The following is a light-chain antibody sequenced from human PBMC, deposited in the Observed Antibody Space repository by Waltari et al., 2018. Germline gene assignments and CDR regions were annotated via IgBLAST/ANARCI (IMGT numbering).Light chain of an antibody. Sequence: DIQMTQSPSSLSASVGDRVTTTCPASQDISRYLNWFQQKPGKAPKLLISDVSNLQRGVPSRFSGSGSGTDFSVTISSLQPEDAATYYCQQYETLPYTFGQGTTL. J-gene: IGKJ2*01. CDR1: QDISRY. CDR3: QQYETLPYT. V-gene: IGKV1-33*01. CDR2: DVS.